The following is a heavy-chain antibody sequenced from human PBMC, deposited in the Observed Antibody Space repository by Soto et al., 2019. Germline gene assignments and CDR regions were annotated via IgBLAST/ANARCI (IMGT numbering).Heavy chain of an antibody. D-gene: IGHD5-12*01. CDR1: GFTFSSYA. CDR3: AKVGGYSGYDYVSFDY. V-gene: IGHV3-23*01. CDR2: ISGSGGST. Sequence: GGSLRLSCAASGFTFSSYAMSWVRQAPGKGLEWVSAISGSGGSTYYADSVKGRFTISRDNSKNTLYRQMNSLRAEDTAVYYCAKVGGYSGYDYVSFDYWGQGTLVTVSS. J-gene: IGHJ4*02.